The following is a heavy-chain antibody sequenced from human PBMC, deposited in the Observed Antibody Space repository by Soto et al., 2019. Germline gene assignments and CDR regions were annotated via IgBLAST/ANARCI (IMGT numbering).Heavy chain of an antibody. Sequence: SLKLSCKASGGTFSIYAISWVRQAPGQGLEWMGGIIPIFGTANYAQKFQGRVTITADESTSTAYMELSSLRSEDTAVYYCARVTVDCSGGSCYSSFDYWGQGTLVTVSS. D-gene: IGHD2-15*01. V-gene: IGHV1-69*13. CDR3: ARVTVDCSGGSCYSSFDY. CDR1: GGTFSIYA. CDR2: IIPIFGTA. J-gene: IGHJ4*02.